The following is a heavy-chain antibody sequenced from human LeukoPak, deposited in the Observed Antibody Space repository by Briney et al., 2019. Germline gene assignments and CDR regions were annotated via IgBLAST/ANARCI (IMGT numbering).Heavy chain of an antibody. D-gene: IGHD2-15*01. Sequence: GRSLRLSCAASGFTFSSYAMHWVRQAPGKGLEWVAVISYDGSNKYYADSVKGRFTISRDNSKNTLYLQMNSLRAEDTAVYYCARAHCSGGSCLGMWRITGTTLAYWGQGTLVTVSS. CDR1: GFTFSSYA. CDR2: ISYDGSNK. J-gene: IGHJ4*02. CDR3: ARAHCSGGSCLGMWRITGTTLAY. V-gene: IGHV3-30-3*01.